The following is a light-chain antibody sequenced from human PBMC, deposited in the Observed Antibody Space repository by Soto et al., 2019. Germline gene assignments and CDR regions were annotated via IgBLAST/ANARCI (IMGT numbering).Light chain of an antibody. Sequence: EIVMTQSPATLSVSPGERATLSCRASQSISSNLAWYQQKPGQAPRLLIYGASTRATGIPATFSGSGSGTELTLTISSLQSEDFAFYYCQQYNNWPFTFGPGTKVDIK. CDR1: QSISSN. J-gene: IGKJ3*01. CDR2: GAS. V-gene: IGKV3-15*01. CDR3: QQYNNWPFT.